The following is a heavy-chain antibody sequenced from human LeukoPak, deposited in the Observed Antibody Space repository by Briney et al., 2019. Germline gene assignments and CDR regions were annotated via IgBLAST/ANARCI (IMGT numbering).Heavy chain of an antibody. J-gene: IGHJ5*02. CDR1: GFTFSDYY. CDR3: ARGGSSGGYYYH. Sequence: GGSLRLSCAASGFTFSDYYMSWIRQAPGKGLEWISYISNGGGTISYADSVKGRFAISRDNAKNTPSLQMNSLTAEDTAMYYCARGGSSGGYYYHWGQGTLVTVSS. D-gene: IGHD3-22*01. CDR2: ISNGGGTI. V-gene: IGHV3-11*01.